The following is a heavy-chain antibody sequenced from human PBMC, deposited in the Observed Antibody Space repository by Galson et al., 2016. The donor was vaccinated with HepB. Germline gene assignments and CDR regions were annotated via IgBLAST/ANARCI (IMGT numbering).Heavy chain of an antibody. CDR1: GFAFSSYY. CDR3: ARGGPYYGSGSYYEYSDY. D-gene: IGHD3-10*01. CDR2: IYNSGTS. V-gene: IGHV3-53*01. J-gene: IGHJ4*01. Sequence: SLRLSCAVSGFAFSSYYMNWVRQAPGKGLEWVSVIYNSGTSFYADSVKGRFTISRDNSKNTLYLQMNSLRTDDTAVYYCARGGPYYGSGSYYEYSDYWGHGTLVTVSS.